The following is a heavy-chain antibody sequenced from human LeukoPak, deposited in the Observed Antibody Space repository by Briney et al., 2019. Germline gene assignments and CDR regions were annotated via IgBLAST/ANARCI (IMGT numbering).Heavy chain of an antibody. J-gene: IGHJ6*02. D-gene: IGHD5-18*01. CDR2: AYNGNT. CDR3: ARDRGAYSYGTYGMDV. V-gene: IGHV1-18*01. Sequence: AYNGNTNYAQKLQGRVTMTTDTSTSTAYMELRSLRSDDTAVYYCARDRGAYSYGTYGMDVWGQGTTVTVSS.